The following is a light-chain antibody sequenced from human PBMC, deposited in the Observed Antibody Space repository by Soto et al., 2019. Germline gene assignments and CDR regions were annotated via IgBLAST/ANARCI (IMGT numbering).Light chain of an antibody. CDR1: SGHSSYA. Sequence: QLVLTQSPSASASLGASVKLTCTLSSGHSSYAIAWHQQQPEKGPRYLMKLNSDGSHSKGDGIPDRFSGSSSGAERYLTISSLQSEDEADYYCQTWGTGIYVVFGGGTKPTVL. CDR3: QTWGTGIYVV. CDR2: LNSDGSH. V-gene: IGLV4-69*01. J-gene: IGLJ2*01.